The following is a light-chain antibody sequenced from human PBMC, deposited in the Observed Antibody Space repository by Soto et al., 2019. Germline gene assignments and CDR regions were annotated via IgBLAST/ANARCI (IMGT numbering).Light chain of an antibody. CDR2: GAS. V-gene: IGKV1-16*01. J-gene: IGKJ4*01. Sequence: DIQMTPFPSSLAASVGDRVTITCRASQDISTSLAWFQQKPGKAPKSLIYGASILQSVVPSPFSGSGSGTDFTLTIGSLQPEDFATYYCQQYNSYPLSLGGGTSVEIK. CDR3: QQYNSYPLS. CDR1: QDISTS.